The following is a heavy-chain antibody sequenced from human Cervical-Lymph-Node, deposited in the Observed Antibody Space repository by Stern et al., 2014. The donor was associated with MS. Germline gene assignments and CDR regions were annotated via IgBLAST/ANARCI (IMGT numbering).Heavy chain of an antibody. J-gene: IGHJ5*02. V-gene: IGHV4-61*02. Sequence: VQLVESGPGLVKPSQTLSLTCTVSGGSISSSGYYWSWIRQPADKGLEWIGRIHDSGSTYYNPSLKSRVTISMDTPKHQLSLKLTSVTAADPAVYYCATTRWDLFTWNWFDPWGQGTLVTVSS. CDR1: GGSISSSGYY. CDR2: IHDSGST. D-gene: IGHD1-26*01. CDR3: ATTRWDLFTWNWFDP.